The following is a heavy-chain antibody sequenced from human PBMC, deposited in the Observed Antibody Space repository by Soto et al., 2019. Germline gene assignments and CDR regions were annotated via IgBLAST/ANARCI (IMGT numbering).Heavy chain of an antibody. J-gene: IGHJ4*02. D-gene: IGHD6-13*01. CDR1: GFTFSSYS. CDR2: ISSSSSYI. Sequence: PGGSLRLSCAASGFTFSSYSMNWVRQAPGKGLELVSSISSSSSYIYYADSVKGRFTISRDNAKNSLYLQMNSLRAEDTAVYYCARDLLAAYADYWGQGTLVTVSS. CDR3: ARDLLAAYADY. V-gene: IGHV3-21*01.